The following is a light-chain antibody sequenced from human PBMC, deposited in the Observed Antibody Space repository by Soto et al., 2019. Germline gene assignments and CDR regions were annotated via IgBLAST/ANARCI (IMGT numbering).Light chain of an antibody. V-gene: IGLV2-14*01. Sequence: QSALTQPASVSGSPGQSITISCTGTSSDIAGHKYVSWYQQHPGKAPKLIIFEVSNRPSGVSSRFSASKSGDTASLIISGLQAEYEAYYFCSSYSSTSTVVFCGGTKVTVL. CDR1: SSDIAGHKY. J-gene: IGLJ2*01. CDR2: EVS. CDR3: SSYSSTSTVV.